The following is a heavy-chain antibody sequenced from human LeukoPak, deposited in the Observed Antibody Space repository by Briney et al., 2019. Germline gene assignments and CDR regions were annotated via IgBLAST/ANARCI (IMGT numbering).Heavy chain of an antibody. CDR1: GGSISSGGYS. CDR3: ARGTYDPGYAFDI. D-gene: IGHD3-9*01. CDR2: IYHSGST. Sequence: PSQTLSLTCAVSGGSISSGGYSWSWIWQPPGKGLEWIGYIYHSGSTYYNPSLKSRVTISVDRSKNQFSLKLSSVTAADTAVYYCARGTYDPGYAFDIWGQGTMVTVSS. V-gene: IGHV4-30-2*01. J-gene: IGHJ3*02.